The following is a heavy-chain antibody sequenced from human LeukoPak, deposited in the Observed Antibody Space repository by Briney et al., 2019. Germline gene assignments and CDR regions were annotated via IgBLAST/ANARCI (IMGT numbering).Heavy chain of an antibody. CDR2: INPNSGGT. Sequence: ASVKVSCKASGYTFTGYYMHWVRQAPGQGLEWMGWINPNSGGTSYAQKFQGRVTMTRDTSISTAYMELSRLRSDDTAVYYCARDRNDYSIDYWGQGTLVTVSS. CDR3: ARDRNDYSIDY. V-gene: IGHV1-2*02. J-gene: IGHJ4*02. CDR1: GYTFTGYY. D-gene: IGHD4-11*01.